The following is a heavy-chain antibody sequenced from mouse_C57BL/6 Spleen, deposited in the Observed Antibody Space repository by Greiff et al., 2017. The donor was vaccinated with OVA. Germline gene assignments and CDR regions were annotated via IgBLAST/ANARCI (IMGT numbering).Heavy chain of an antibody. J-gene: IGHJ3*01. CDR2: FTMYSDAT. CDR3: ARDYGSSPFAY. D-gene: IGHD1-1*01. CDR1: YFAFMASA. Sequence: QVQLQQSGAGLVRPGSSVKLSCTDSYFAFMASAMHWVKQRPGHGLEWIGSFTMYSDATEYSENFKGKATLTANTSSSTAYMELSSLTSEDSAVYYCARDYGSSPFAYWGQGTLVTVSA. V-gene: IGHV1-49*01.